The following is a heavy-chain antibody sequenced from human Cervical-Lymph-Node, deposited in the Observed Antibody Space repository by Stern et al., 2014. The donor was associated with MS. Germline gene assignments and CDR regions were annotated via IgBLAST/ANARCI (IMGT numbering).Heavy chain of an antibody. CDR2: ISNSGEYT. J-gene: IGHJ4*02. CDR1: GFNFGDYY. V-gene: IGHV3-11*06. D-gene: IGHD2-21*02. CDR3: ARGSTGPVVTAIPDY. Sequence: VQLVESGGGLVKPGGSLRLSCVASGFNFGDYYMTWIRQAPGKGLEWVAFISNSGEYTNKIDAVRGRFSISRDNAKNSLYLQMNSLQGEDTAVYYCARGSTGPVVTAIPDYWGQGTLVTVSS.